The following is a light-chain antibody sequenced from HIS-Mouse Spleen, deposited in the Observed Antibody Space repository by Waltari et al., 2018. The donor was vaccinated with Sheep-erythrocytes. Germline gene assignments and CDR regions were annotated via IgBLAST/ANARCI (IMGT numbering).Light chain of an antibody. J-gene: IGLJ3*02. CDR1: TSDFGGYNY. Sequence: QSALTQPRPVSGSPGQSVPISFTRTTSDFGGYNYVSWYQQHPGKAPKLMIYDVSKRPSGVPDRFSGSKSGNTASLTISGLQAEDEADYYCCSYAGSYTWVFGGGTKLTVL. V-gene: IGLV2-11*01. CDR3: CSYAGSYTWV. CDR2: DVS.